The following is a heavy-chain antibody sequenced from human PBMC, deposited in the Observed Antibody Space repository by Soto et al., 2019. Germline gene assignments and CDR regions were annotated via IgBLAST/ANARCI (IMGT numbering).Heavy chain of an antibody. D-gene: IGHD6-19*01. J-gene: IGHJ6*02. V-gene: IGHV1-69*01. Sequence: QAQLEQSGGEVKKPGSSVKVSCKASRVAFSNFIVTWVRQAPGLGLEWVEGIIPIFGTANYAQKFQGRVTITADESTSTSYMEVNNLRSEDTAVYYCVKVRYSSPMGYYYGMDVWGQGTTVTVSS. CDR1: RVAFSNFI. CDR2: IIPIFGTA. CDR3: VKVRYSSPMGYYYGMDV.